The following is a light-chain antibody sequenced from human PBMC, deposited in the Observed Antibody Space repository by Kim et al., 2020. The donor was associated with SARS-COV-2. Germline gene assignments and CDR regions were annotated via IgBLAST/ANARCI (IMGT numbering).Light chain of an antibody. Sequence: SYELTQPPSVSVAPGKTARITCGGNNIGSKSVHWYQQKPGQAPVLVIYYDSDRPSGIPERFSGYNSGNTATLTISRVEAGDEADYYCQVWGSSSDHWVFG. CDR1: NIGSKS. CDR3: QVWGSSSDHWV. CDR2: YDS. V-gene: IGLV3-21*04. J-gene: IGLJ3*02.